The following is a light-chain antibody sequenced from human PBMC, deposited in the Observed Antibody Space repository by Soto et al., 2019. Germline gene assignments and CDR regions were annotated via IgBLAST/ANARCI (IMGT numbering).Light chain of an antibody. J-gene: IGKJ1*01. CDR1: QSISSW. Sequence: DIQRTQSPSTLSASLGDRFTITCRASQSISSWLAWYQQKPGKAPKLLIYKASSLESGVPSRVSGMVAGTEFTLTINRLKHDDLETYYCEQYNSYPRTFGQVTKVDIK. CDR2: KAS. V-gene: IGKV1-5*03. CDR3: EQYNSYPRT.